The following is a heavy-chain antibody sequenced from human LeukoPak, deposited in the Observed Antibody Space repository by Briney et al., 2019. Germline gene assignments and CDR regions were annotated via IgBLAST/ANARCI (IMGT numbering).Heavy chain of an antibody. CDR3: AKDLWVDAFDI. CDR2: IYSGGST. Sequence: PGGSLRLSCAASGFTVSNNYMTWVRQAPGKGLEWVSIIYSGGSTYYADSVKGRFTISRDNSKYTLYLQMNSLRAEDTAVYYCAKDLWVDAFDIWGQGTMVTVSS. V-gene: IGHV3-66*01. CDR1: GFTVSNNY. D-gene: IGHD7-27*01. J-gene: IGHJ3*02.